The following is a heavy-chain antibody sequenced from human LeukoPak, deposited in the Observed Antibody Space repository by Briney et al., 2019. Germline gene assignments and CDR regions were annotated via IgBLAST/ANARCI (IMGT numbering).Heavy chain of an antibody. D-gene: IGHD6-13*01. CDR3: ARDLYSSSCSR. J-gene: IGHJ4*02. CDR1: GFTFDDYG. Sequence: GGSLRLSCAASGFTFDDYGMSWVRQAPGKGLEWVSGINWNGGSTGYADSVKGRFTISRDNARNSLYLQMNSLRAEDTALYYCARDLYSSSCSRWGQGTLVTVSS. V-gene: IGHV3-20*04. CDR2: INWNGGST.